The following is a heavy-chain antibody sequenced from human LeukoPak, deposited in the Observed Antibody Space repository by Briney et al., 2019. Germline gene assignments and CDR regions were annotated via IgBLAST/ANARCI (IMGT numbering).Heavy chain of an antibody. V-gene: IGHV4-59*01. CDR3: ARRSPSYSSGYSGPFDY. D-gene: IGHD3-22*01. Sequence: SETLSLTCTVSGGSISSYYWSWLRQPPGKGLEWLGYIYYSGSTNYNPSLKSRVTISVDTSKNQFSLKLSSVTAADTAVYYCARRSPSYSSGYSGPFDYWGQGTLVTVSS. CDR1: GGSISSYY. J-gene: IGHJ4*02. CDR2: IYYSGST.